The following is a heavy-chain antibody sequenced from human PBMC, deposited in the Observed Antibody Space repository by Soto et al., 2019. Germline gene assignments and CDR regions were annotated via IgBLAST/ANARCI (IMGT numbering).Heavy chain of an antibody. V-gene: IGHV1-69*01. J-gene: IGHJ4*02. CDR3: ARDLASHSTGFRGYDL. Sequence: QVHLVPSGAEVKKPGSSVKFSCKASGGTVSSYAITWVRQAPGKGLEWMGVFIPIFVSAHYAQKFQGRVTITADEETSTAYMELSGLRSEDTAIYYCARDLASHSTGFRGYDLWGQGTLVTVSS. CDR2: FIPIFVSA. D-gene: IGHD3-22*01. CDR1: GGTVSSYA.